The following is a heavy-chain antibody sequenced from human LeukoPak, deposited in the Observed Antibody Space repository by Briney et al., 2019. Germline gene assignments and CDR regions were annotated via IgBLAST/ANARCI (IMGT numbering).Heavy chain of an antibody. D-gene: IGHD3-3*01. J-gene: IGHJ5*02. Sequence: PSETLSLTCTVSGGSISSYYWSWIRQPPGKGLEGSGYIYYSGSTNYNPYLKSRVTISVDTSKNQFSLKLSSVTAADTAVYYCARGRFLEWLLSFDPWGQGTLVTVSS. CDR2: IYYSGST. CDR1: GGSISSYY. V-gene: IGHV4-59*01. CDR3: ARGRFLEWLLSFDP.